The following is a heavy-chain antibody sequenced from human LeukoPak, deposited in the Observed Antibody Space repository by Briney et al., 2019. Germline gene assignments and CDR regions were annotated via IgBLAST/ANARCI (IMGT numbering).Heavy chain of an antibody. CDR3: ARSRGRLAQHDY. CDR2: LYHSGNT. J-gene: IGHJ4*02. D-gene: IGHD1-1*01. Sequence: PSETLSLTCTVSGSSISSGYYWDWIRQPPGKGLEWIGSLYHSGNTYYNPSLKSRVTISVDTSKNQFSLKLRSVTAADTAVYYCARSRGRLAQHDYWGQGTLVTVSS. CDR1: GSSISSGYY. V-gene: IGHV4-38-2*02.